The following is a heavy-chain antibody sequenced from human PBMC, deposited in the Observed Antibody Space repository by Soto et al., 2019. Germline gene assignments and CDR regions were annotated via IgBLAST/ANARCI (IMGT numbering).Heavy chain of an antibody. J-gene: IGHJ4*02. CDR2: IYYSGST. CDR3: ARRYGGNFDY. D-gene: IGHD3-16*01. V-gene: IGHV4-59*01. CDR1: GGSISSYY. Sequence: QVQLQESGPGLVKPSETLSLTCTVYGGSISSYYWCWIRQPPGKGLEWIGYIYYSGSTNYNPSLKSRVTISVDTSKNRFSLKLRSVTAADTAVYYCARRYGGNFDYWGQRTLVTISS.